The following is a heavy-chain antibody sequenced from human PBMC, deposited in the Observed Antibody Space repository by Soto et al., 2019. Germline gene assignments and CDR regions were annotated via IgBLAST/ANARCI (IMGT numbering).Heavy chain of an antibody. Sequence: GVSLRLSCAASGFTFSSYGMHWVRQAPGKGLEWVAVIWYDGSNKYYADSVKGRFTISRDNSKNTLYLQMNSLRAEDTAVYYCARDPKIQYYFDNWGQGAVVTVSS. CDR1: GFTFSSYG. J-gene: IGHJ4*02. D-gene: IGHD1-1*01. CDR3: ARDPKIQYYFDN. CDR2: IWYDGSNK. V-gene: IGHV3-33*01.